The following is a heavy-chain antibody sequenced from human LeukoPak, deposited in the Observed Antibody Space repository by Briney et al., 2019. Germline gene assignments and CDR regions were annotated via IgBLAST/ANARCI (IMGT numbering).Heavy chain of an antibody. Sequence: SETLSLTCTVSGGSISSGSYYWSWIRQPAGKGLEWIGRIYTSGSTNYNPSLKSRVTISVDTSKNQFSLKLSSVTAADTAVYYCAREEYCSSTSCLTPIDYWGRGTLVAVSS. J-gene: IGHJ4*02. CDR1: GGSISSGSYY. CDR2: IYTSGST. D-gene: IGHD2-2*01. CDR3: AREEYCSSTSCLTPIDY. V-gene: IGHV4-61*02.